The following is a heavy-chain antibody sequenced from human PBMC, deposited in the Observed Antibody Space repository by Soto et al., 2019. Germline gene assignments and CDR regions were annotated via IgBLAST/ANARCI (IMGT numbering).Heavy chain of an antibody. CDR2: TRNKANSYTT. J-gene: IGHJ4*02. D-gene: IGHD6-19*01. CDR1: GFTFSDHY. V-gene: IGHV3-72*01. CDR3: ARDPGIAVAEGYFDY. Sequence: TGGSLRLSCAASGFTFSDHYMDWVRQAPGKGLEWVGRTRNKANSYTTEYAASVKGRFTISRDDSKNSLYLQMNSLKTEDTAVYYCARDPGIAVAEGYFDYWGQGTLVTVSS.